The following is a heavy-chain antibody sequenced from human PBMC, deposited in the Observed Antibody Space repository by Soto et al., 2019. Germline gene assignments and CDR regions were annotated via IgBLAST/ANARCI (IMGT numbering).Heavy chain of an antibody. V-gene: IGHV4-59*01. J-gene: IGHJ4*02. CDR2: IYYSGST. D-gene: IGHD5-12*01. CDR1: GGSINSYY. CDR3: ASSSGHYSGYDYPFDY. Sequence: QVQLQESGPGLVKPSETLSLTCTVSGGSINSYYWSWIRQPPGKGLEWIGYIYYSGSTDYNPSLKTRVTISVDTSKNQFSLILSSMTLADTAVYYCASSSGHYSGYDYPFDYWGQGTLVTVSS.